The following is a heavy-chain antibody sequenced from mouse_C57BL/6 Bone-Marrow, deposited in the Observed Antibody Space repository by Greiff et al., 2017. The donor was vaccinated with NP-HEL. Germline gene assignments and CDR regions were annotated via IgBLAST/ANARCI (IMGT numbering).Heavy chain of an antibody. CDR3: TRCPLYYYAMDY. CDR2: IDPETGGT. CDR1: SYTFTDYE. V-gene: IGHV1-15*01. J-gene: IGHJ4*01. Sequence: VQLQESGAELVRPGATVTLSCKASSYTFTDYEMHWVKQTPVHGLEWIGAIDPETGGTAYNQKFKGKAILTADKSSSTAYMELRSLTSEDSAVYYCTRCPLYYYAMDYWGQGTSVTVSS.